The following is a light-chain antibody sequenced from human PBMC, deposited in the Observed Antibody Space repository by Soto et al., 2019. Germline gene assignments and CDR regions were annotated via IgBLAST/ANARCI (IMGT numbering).Light chain of an antibody. CDR1: QSLSSNF. J-gene: IGKJ4*01. CDR3: QQYGRPPVT. Sequence: IVLTRSPGTLSLSPGEGGALCGRASQSLSSNFLAWYQQKPGQAPRLLIQGASSRATGIPDRFSGSGSGTDFTLTISRLEPEDFAVYFCQQYGRPPVTFGGGTKVDIK. V-gene: IGKV3-20*01. CDR2: GAS.